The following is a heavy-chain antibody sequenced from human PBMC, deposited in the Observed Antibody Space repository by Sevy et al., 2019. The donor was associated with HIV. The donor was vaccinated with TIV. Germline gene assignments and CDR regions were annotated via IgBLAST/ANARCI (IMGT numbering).Heavy chain of an antibody. CDR3: AREGCSRPHDY. D-gene: IGHD2-2*01. CDR2: FSFGCGKI. J-gene: IGHJ4*02. CDR1: GFTFSSYA. V-gene: IGHV3-23*01. Sequence: GGSLRLSCAASGFTFSSYAMSWVRQPPGKGLEWVATFSFGCGKINYADSVTGRFTISRDNSKNTLFLQMNRLRAEDTAVYYCAREGCSRPHDYWGQGTLVTVSS.